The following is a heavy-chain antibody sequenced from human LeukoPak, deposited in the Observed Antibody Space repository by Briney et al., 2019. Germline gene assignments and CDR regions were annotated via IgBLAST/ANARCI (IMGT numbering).Heavy chain of an antibody. D-gene: IGHD3-16*01. V-gene: IGHV3-23*01. CDR1: GFAFSTYA. Sequence: GGSLRLSCSTSGFAFSTYAMRWVRQAPGKGLEWVSSITDSGGATYYADSVRGRFTISRDNSKNTLDLHINSLRAEDTAVYYCGGPGGQGTLVTVSS. CDR2: ITDSGGAT. J-gene: IGHJ4*02. CDR3: GGP.